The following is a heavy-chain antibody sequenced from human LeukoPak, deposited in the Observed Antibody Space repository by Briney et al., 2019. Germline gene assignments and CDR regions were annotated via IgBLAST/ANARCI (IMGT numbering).Heavy chain of an antibody. Sequence: SGGSLRLSCAASGFTFSSYAMHWVRQAPGKGLEWVAVISYDGSNKYYADSVKGRFTISRDNSTNTLYLQMNSLRAEDTAVYYCAKDHEDTAMGMDWFDPWGQGTLVTVSS. CDR3: AKDHEDTAMGMDWFDP. D-gene: IGHD5-18*01. V-gene: IGHV3-30-3*01. CDR1: GFTFSSYA. CDR2: ISYDGSNK. J-gene: IGHJ5*02.